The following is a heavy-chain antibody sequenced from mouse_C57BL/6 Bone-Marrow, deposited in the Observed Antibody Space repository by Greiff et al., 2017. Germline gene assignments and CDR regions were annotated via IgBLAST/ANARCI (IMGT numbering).Heavy chain of an antibody. CDR3: AGFTTVVAAGGFDY. D-gene: IGHD1-1*01. CDR1: GYTFTSYW. J-gene: IGHJ2*01. Sequence: QVQLQQPGAELVKPGASVKLSCKASGYTFTSYWMQWVKQRPGQGLEWIGEIDPSDSYTNYNQKFKGKATLTVATSSSTAYMQLSSLTSEDSAVYYCAGFTTVVAAGGFDYWGQGTTLTVSS. CDR2: IDPSDSYT. V-gene: IGHV1-50*01.